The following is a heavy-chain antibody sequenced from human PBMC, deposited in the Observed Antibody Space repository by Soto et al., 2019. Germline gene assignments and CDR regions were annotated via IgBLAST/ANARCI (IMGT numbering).Heavy chain of an antibody. J-gene: IGHJ4*02. CDR1: GFTFTSSA. CDR2: IAVGSGYT. Sequence: SVNVSCKASGFTFTSSAFQWVRQARGQRLEWIGWIAVGSGYTNYAQRFQDRVTLTRDMSTATTYMELSRLTSEDTAIYYCAADATAWQQMVPSDYWGQGTLVTVSS. CDR3: AADATAWQQMVPSDY. V-gene: IGHV1-58*01. D-gene: IGHD2-8*01.